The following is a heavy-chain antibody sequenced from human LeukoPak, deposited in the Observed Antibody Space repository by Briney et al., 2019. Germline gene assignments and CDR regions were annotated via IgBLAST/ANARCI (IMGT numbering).Heavy chain of an antibody. CDR3: ARGVTTADY. D-gene: IGHD4-17*01. CDR1: GFTFSNYA. Sequence: PGTSLRLSCAASGFTFSNYAMQWVRQAPGKGLEWVAVIWYDGSNKYYADSVKGRFTISRDNSKNTLYLQMNSLRAEDTAVYYCARGVTTADYWGQGTLVTVSS. V-gene: IGHV3-33*01. J-gene: IGHJ4*02. CDR2: IWYDGSNK.